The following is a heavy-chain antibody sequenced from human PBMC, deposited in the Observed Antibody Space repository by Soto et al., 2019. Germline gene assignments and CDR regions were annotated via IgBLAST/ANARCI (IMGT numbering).Heavy chain of an antibody. D-gene: IGHD2-15*01. J-gene: IGHJ6*02. CDR3: AKVAEEVENGMDV. V-gene: IGHV3-9*01. CDR1: GFTFSDYA. Sequence: EVQLLESGGGLVQPGGSLRLSCAASGFTFSDYAMNWVRQAPGKGLEWVSGISWNSGSIGYADSVKGRFTISRDNAKNSLYLQMNSLRAEDTALYYCAKVAEEVENGMDVWGQGTTVTVSS. CDR2: ISWNSGSI.